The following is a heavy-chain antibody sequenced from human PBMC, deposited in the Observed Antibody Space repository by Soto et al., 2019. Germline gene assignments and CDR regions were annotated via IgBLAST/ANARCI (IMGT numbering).Heavy chain of an antibody. V-gene: IGHV1-69*06. CDR3: ARAAVYYDFWSGYYS. CDR2: IIPIFGTA. D-gene: IGHD3-3*01. Sequence: QVQLVQSGAEVKKPGSSVKVTCKASGGTFSSYAISWVRQAPGQGLEWMGGIIPIFGTANYAQKFQGRVTITADKSTSTAYMELSSLRSEDTAVYYCARAAVYYDFWSGYYSWGQGTLVTVSS. J-gene: IGHJ5*02. CDR1: GGTFSSYA.